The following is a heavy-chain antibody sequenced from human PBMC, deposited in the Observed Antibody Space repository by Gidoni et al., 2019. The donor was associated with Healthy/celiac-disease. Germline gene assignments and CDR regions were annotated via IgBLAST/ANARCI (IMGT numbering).Heavy chain of an antibody. CDR1: GSNFSRYA. D-gene: IGHD5-18*01. J-gene: IGHJ4*02. V-gene: IGHV3-64*01. CDR2: ISSNGGST. CDR3: ASSRFSGYSYGYFDY. Sequence: EVQLVESGGVLVQPGGSLRPSCAASGSNFSRYAMHWVRQAPGKGLEYVSAISSNGGSTYYANSVQGRFTISRDNSKNTLYLQMGSLRAEDMAVYYCASSRFSGYSYGYFDYWGQGTLVTVSS.